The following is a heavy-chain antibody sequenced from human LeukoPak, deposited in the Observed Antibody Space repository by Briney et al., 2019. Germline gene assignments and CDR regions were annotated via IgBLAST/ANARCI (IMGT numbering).Heavy chain of an antibody. D-gene: IGHD3-22*01. CDR2: IIPIFGTA. J-gene: IGHJ6*02. Sequence: SVKVSCKPSGYTFTDYAVNWVRQAPGQGLEWMGGIIPIFGTANYAQKFQGRVTITADESTSTAYMELSSLRSEDTAVYYCARGRHYYDSSGYYTARYYYYYGMDVWGQGTTVTVSS. CDR3: ARGRHYYDSSGYYTARYYYYYGMDV. CDR1: GYTFTDYA. V-gene: IGHV1-69*13.